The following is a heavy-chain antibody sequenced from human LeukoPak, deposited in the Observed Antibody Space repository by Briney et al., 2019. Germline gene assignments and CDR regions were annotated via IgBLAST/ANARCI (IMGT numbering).Heavy chain of an antibody. Sequence: PGGSLRLSCAASGFTFSSYAMSWVRQAPGKGLELVSGISGSDGSTNYADSVKGRFTISRDNSKNTLYLQMNSLRAEDTAAYYCAKDRGYDIAEGFDPWGQGTLVTVSS. CDR2: ISGSDGST. CDR1: GFTFSSYA. D-gene: IGHD6-13*01. J-gene: IGHJ5*02. CDR3: AKDRGYDIAEGFDP. V-gene: IGHV3-23*01.